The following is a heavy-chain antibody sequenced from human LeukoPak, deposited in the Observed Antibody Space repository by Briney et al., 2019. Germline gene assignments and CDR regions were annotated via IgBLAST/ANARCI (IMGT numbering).Heavy chain of an antibody. CDR2: IYTSGST. Sequence: PSQTLSLTCTVSGGSISYGTYYWSWIRQPAGKGLEWIGHIYTSGSTNYNPSLKSRVTISVDTSKNQFSLKLSSVTAADTAVYYCARAACGYYYYMDVWGKGTTVTISS. V-gene: IGHV4-61*09. J-gene: IGHJ6*03. CDR3: ARAACGYYYYMDV. CDR1: GGSISYGTYY.